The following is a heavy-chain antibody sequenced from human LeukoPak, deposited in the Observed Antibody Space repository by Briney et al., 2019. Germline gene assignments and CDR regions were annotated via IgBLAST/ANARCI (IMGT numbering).Heavy chain of an antibody. CDR1: GYTLTELS. CDR3: ATDPWDSSPRYC. J-gene: IGHJ4*02. Sequence: ASVKVSCKVSGYTLTELSMHWVRQAPGRGLEWMGGFDPEDGETIYAQKFQGRVTMTEDTSTDTAYMELSSLRSEDTAVYYCATDPWDSSPRYCWGQGTLVTVSS. D-gene: IGHD3-22*01. CDR2: FDPEDGET. V-gene: IGHV1-24*01.